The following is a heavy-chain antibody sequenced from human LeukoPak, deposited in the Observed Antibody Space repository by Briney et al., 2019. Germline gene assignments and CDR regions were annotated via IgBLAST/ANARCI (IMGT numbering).Heavy chain of an antibody. CDR1: GGTFSSYA. J-gene: IGHJ4*02. V-gene: IGHV1-69*05. CDR3: ARESVTWELPHPHTSDLDY. Sequence: ASVKVSCKASGGTFSSYAISWVRQAPGQGLEWMGRVIPIFGTANYAQKFQGRVTITTDESTSTAYMELSSLRSEDTAVYYCARESVTWELPHPHTSDLDYWGRGTLVTVSS. D-gene: IGHD1-26*01. CDR2: VIPIFGTA.